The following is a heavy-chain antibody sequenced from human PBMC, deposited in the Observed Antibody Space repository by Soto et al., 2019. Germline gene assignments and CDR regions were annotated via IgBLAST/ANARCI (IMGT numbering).Heavy chain of an antibody. CDR3: ASFGHQWLGDY. D-gene: IGHD6-19*01. CDR2: INTDGSFT. Sequence: GGSLRLSCAASGLPFSSYWMHWVRQAPGKGLVWVAHINTDGSFTTYADAVKGRFTASRDNDRNTLYLQMNSLRAEDTAVYYCASFGHQWLGDYWGQGILVTVSS. V-gene: IGHV3-74*01. J-gene: IGHJ4*02. CDR1: GLPFSSYW.